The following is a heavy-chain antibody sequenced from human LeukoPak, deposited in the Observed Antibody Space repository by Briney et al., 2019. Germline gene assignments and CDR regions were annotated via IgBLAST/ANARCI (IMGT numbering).Heavy chain of an antibody. CDR2: IYTSGST. D-gene: IGHD6-13*01. CDR1: GGSISSGSYY. V-gene: IGHV4-61*02. CDR3: ARAPGSSSWPGGYFDY. J-gene: IGHJ4*02. Sequence: PSETLSLTCTVSGGSISSGSYYWSWIRQPAGKGLEWIGRIYTSGSTNYNPSLKSRVTISVDTSKNQFSLKLSSVTAADTAVYYCARAPGSSSWPGGYFDYWGQGTLVTVSS.